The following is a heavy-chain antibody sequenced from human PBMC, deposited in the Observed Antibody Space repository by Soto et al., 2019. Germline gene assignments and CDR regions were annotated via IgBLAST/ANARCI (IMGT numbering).Heavy chain of an antibody. D-gene: IGHD3-3*01. CDR1: GGSFSGYY. J-gene: IGHJ6*02. V-gene: IGHV4-34*01. CDR2: INHSGST. Sequence: SETLSLTCAAYGGSFSGYYWSWIRQPPGKGLEWIGEINHSGSTNYNPSLKSRVTISVDTSKNQFSLKLSSVTAADTAVYYCARCPGGYDFWSGKYYYYGMDVWGQGTTVTVSS. CDR3: ARCPGGYDFWSGKYYYYGMDV.